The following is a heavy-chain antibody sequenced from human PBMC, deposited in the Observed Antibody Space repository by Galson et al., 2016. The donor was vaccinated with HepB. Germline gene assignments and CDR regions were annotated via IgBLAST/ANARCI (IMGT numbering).Heavy chain of an antibody. CDR3: ARNKSGEQSWYFDL. CDR2: IIPIFSTA. J-gene: IGHJ2*01. Sequence: SCKASGGTLGSDGFSWVRQAPGQGLEWMGGIIPIFSTAHSAQNFQGRLTITADTSASTVYMELNSLRSEDAALYFCARNKSGEQSWYFDLWGRGTLVTVSS. CDR1: GGTLGSDG. D-gene: IGHD1/OR15-1a*01. V-gene: IGHV1-69*06.